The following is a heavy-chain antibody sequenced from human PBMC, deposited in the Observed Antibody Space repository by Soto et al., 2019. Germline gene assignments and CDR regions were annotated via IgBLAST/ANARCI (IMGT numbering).Heavy chain of an antibody. CDR1: GRACRCYR. V-gene: IGHV1-69*02. J-gene: IGHJ5*02. Sequence: LLRLADRRFGRACRCYRMRYVRQAPGQGLEWMGRIIPILGIANYAQKFQERVTITRDMSTSTAYMELSSLRSEDTAVYYCAAGSRYNWFDPWGQGTLVTVSS. CDR3: AAGSRYNWFDP. CDR2: IIPILGIA.